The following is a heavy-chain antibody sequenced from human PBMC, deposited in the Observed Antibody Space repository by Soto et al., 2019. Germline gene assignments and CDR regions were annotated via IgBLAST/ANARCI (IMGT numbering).Heavy chain of an antibody. CDR2: INQDGSVK. Sequence: GGSLRLSCAASGFTFSNYWMSWVRQAPGKGLEWVANINQDGSVKKQVGSMKGRFTISRDNAKSSLYLQMNSLRAEDTAVYYCARDKSRGQWLVDYWGQGTLVTVSS. J-gene: IGHJ4*02. CDR1: GFTFSNYW. V-gene: IGHV3-7*05. D-gene: IGHD6-19*01. CDR3: ARDKSRGQWLVDY.